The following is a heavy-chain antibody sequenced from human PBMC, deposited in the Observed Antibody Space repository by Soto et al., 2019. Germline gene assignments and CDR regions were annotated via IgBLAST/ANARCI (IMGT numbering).Heavy chain of an antibody. Sequence: QVQLQESGPGLLKPSETLSLTCTISGASIAGYYWSWIRQSPGKGLEWIGYVYPSGSTNYNPSLQSRVAMSLDTSKRQSSLTLTSVTAADTALYYCARHWWSSGSYLVFGSWGQGTLVTVSS. CDR3: ARHWWSSGSYLVFGS. D-gene: IGHD6-19*01. V-gene: IGHV4-59*08. CDR2: VYPSGST. J-gene: IGHJ4*02. CDR1: GASIAGYY.